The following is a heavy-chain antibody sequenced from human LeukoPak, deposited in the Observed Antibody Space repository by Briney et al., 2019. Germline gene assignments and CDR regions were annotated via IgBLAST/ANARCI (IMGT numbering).Heavy chain of an antibody. D-gene: IGHD5-12*01. CDR2: ISASGGTT. V-gene: IGHV3-23*01. CDR3: ARGPSGYHNT. CDR1: GFSFSIYG. J-gene: IGHJ4*02. Sequence: GGSLRLSCAASGFSFSIYGMSWVRQAPGQGPEWVSGISASGGTTYYADSVKGRFTISRDNSKNTLYLQMNSLRAEDTAVYYCARGPSGYHNTGGQGTLVTVSS.